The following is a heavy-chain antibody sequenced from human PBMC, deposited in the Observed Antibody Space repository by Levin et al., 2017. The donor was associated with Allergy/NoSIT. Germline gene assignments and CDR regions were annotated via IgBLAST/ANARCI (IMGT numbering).Heavy chain of an antibody. CDR3: ARDGVDAGVYFDY. V-gene: IGHV3-7*01. CDR1: GFTFSSHW. CDR2: INQGGSEK. D-gene: IGHD2-15*01. J-gene: IGHJ4*02. Sequence: SCAASGFTFSSHWMSWVRQAPGKGLEWVANINQGGSEKYYVDSVKGRFTTSRDNAKNSLYLQMNSLRAEDTAVYYCARDGVDAGVYFDYWGQRALVTVSS.